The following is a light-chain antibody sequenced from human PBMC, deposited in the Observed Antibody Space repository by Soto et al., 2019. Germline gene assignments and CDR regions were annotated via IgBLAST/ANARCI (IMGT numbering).Light chain of an antibody. Sequence: QSMLTQPPSASGTPGQRVTIFCSGSTSSIGSNFVYWYQQVPGTAPKLLIYRNDQRPSGVPDRFSGSKSGTSASLAISGLRSEDEADYFCTTWDDTLDGVLFGGGTKLTVL. V-gene: IGLV1-47*01. CDR3: TTWDDTLDGVL. CDR1: TSSIGSNF. CDR2: RND. J-gene: IGLJ3*02.